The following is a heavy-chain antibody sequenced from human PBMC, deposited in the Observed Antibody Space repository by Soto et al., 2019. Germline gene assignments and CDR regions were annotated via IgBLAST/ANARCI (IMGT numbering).Heavy chain of an antibody. J-gene: IGHJ4*02. CDR3: ARGGYTYGVLYLDF. V-gene: IGHV5-51*01. CDR2: VYPGDSET. D-gene: IGHD5-18*01. CDR1: GYSFTNYW. Sequence: PGESLKISCKGSGYSFTNYWVAWVRQMPGKGLEWMGLVYPGDSETRYSPSFQGHVTTSADNSVTTAYLQWSSLKASDTAIYYCARGGYTYGVLYLDFWGPGTLVTVSS.